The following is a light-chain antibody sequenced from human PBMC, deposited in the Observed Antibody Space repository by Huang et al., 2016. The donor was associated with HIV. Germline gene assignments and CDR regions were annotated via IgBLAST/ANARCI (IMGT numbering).Light chain of an antibody. CDR3: QQSYATPRT. CDR2: AAY. Sequence: DIQMTQFPTSLSASVGDRLSISCRASQTINKYLNWYQQKPGTAPKLLISAAYRLQDGVPSRFSGSGSGTHFTLAINNLQPEDSATYYCQQSYATPRTFGQGTILEI. J-gene: IGKJ2*01. V-gene: IGKV1-39*01. CDR1: QTINKY.